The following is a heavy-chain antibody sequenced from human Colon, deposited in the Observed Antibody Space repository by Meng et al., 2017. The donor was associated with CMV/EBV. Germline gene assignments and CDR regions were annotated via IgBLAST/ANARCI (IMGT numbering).Heavy chain of an antibody. CDR3: ARDGIDGYNFDY. J-gene: IGHJ4*02. CDR1: GGTFSSYT. V-gene: IGHV1-69*04. Sequence: CKASGGTFSSYTISWVRQAPGQGLEWMGRIIPMLGITNYAQKFQGRVTITADKSTRTAYMELSSLRSEDTAVYYCARDGIDGYNFDYWGQGTLVTVSS. D-gene: IGHD5-24*01. CDR2: IIPMLGIT.